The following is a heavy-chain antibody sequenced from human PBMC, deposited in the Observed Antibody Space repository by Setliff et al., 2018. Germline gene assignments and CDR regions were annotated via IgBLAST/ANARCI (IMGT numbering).Heavy chain of an antibody. V-gene: IGHV1-2*02. D-gene: IGHD2-15*01. Sequence: GPSVKVSCKASGYTFTAYYIHWVRQAPGQGLEWMGWINPNAGNINYIQKFQGRVTMTRDTSISTAYMELRRLNSDDTAVYYCARGEHIVSGDFYHYIDVWGKGTTVTVSS. J-gene: IGHJ6*03. CDR3: ARGEHIVSGDFYHYIDV. CDR1: GYTFTAYY. CDR2: INPNAGNI.